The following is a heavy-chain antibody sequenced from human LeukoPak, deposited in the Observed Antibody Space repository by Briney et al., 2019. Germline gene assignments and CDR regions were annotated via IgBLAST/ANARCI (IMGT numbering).Heavy chain of an antibody. CDR2: IKEDGSIE. J-gene: IGHJ4*02. CDR3: ARIRRGWSQNWDY. D-gene: IGHD6-19*01. Sequence: PGVSLRLSCAASGFTFSNYWMSWVRQAPGKGLEWVANIKEDGSIEDYVDSVKGRFTISRDNAKNSLYLQMNSLRAEDTAVYYCARIRRGWSQNWDYWGQGTLVTVSS. CDR1: GFTFSNYW. V-gene: IGHV3-7*01.